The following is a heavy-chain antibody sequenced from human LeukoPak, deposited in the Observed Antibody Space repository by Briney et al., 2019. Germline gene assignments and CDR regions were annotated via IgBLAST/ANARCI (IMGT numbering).Heavy chain of an antibody. V-gene: IGHV3-30*02. Sequence: PGGSLRLSCAASGFTFSGYGMHWVRQAPGKGLEGVAFVRYDSSNKYYADSVKGRFTVSRDNSKNTLFLQMNSLRAEDTAVYYCARAPYGDNGYTAEVADYWGQGTLVTVSS. CDR1: GFTFSGYG. D-gene: IGHD4/OR15-4a*01. CDR2: VRYDSSNK. J-gene: IGHJ4*02. CDR3: ARAPYGDNGYTAEVADY.